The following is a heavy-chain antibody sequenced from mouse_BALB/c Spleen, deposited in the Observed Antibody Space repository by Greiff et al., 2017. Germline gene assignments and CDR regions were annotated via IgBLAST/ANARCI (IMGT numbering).Heavy chain of an antibody. J-gene: IGHJ4*01. V-gene: IGHV5-9-3*01. CDR1: GFTFSSYA. Sequence: EVQLVESGGGLVKPGGSLKLSCAASGFTFSSYAMSWVRQTPEKRLEWVATISSGGSYTYYPDSVKGRFTISRDNAKNTLYLQMSSLRSEDTAMYYCARYAYYDGYLGYAMDYWGQGTSVTVSS. D-gene: IGHD2-3*01. CDR3: ARYAYYDGYLGYAMDY. CDR2: ISSGGSYT.